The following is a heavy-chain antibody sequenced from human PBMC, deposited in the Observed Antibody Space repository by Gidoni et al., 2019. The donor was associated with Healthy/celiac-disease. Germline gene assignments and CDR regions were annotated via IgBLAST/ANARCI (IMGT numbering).Heavy chain of an antibody. J-gene: IGHJ4*02. V-gene: IGHV3-30-3*01. CDR2: ISYDGSNK. CDR1: GFTFSSYA. D-gene: IGHD4-17*01. Sequence: QVQLVESGGGVVQPGRSLRLSCAASGFTFSSYAMHWVRQAPGKGLEWVSVISYDGSNKYYADSLKGRFTISIDNSKNTLYLQMNSLRAEDTSVYYCAIDEGLYWGQGTLVTVSS. CDR3: AIDEGLY.